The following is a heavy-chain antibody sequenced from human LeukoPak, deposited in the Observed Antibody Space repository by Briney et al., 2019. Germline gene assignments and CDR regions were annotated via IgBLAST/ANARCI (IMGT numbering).Heavy chain of an antibody. D-gene: IGHD2-2*01. CDR1: GFTFSSYG. CDR2: IWYDGSNK. J-gene: IGHJ6*04. V-gene: IGHV3-33*01. Sequence: GGPLRLSCAASGFTFSSYGMHWVRQAPGKGLERVAVIWYDGSNKYYADSVKGRFTISRDNSKNTLYLQMNSLRAEDTAVYYCERCRVPAAIDYYGMDVWGKGTTVTVSS. CDR3: ERCRVPAAIDYYGMDV.